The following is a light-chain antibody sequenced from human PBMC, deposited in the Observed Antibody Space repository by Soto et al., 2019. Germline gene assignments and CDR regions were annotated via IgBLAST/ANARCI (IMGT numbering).Light chain of an antibody. CDR2: DAS. J-gene: IGKJ5*01. CDR3: QQRSNWPT. V-gene: IGKV3-11*01. CDR1: QSVSFY. Sequence: EIVLTQSPVMLSLSPGERGTLSFRASQSVSFYLTWYQHKPGQAPRLLIYDASNRATGIPARFSGSGYGTDFTLTISSLEPEDFAVYYCQQRSNWPTFGQGTRLEIK.